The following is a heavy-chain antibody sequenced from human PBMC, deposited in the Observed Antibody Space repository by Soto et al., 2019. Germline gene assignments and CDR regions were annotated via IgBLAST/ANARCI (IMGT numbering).Heavy chain of an antibody. V-gene: IGHV3-30-3*01. Sequence: QVQLVESGGGVVQPGRSLRLSCAASGFTFSSYAMHWAGQAPGKGLEWVAVISYDGSNKYYADSVKGRFTISRDNSKNTLYLQMNSLRAEDTAVYYCARDEIRFSWAYGMDVWGQGTTVTVSS. CDR3: ARDEIRFSWAYGMDV. D-gene: IGHD3-3*01. J-gene: IGHJ6*02. CDR1: GFTFSSYA. CDR2: ISYDGSNK.